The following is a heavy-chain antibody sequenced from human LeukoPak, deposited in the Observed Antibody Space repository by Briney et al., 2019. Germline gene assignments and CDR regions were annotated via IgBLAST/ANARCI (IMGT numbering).Heavy chain of an antibody. Sequence: GGSLRLSCLASGLSFTNYDFQWVRQAPGKGLEWVTFIRHDNSDQDYTDSVRGRFTISRDNSKNTIYLQMNSLTSDDTAVYYCAKARHYDFWSGEGNFDYWGQGTLVTVSS. V-gene: IGHV3-30*02. CDR2: IRHDNSDQ. J-gene: IGHJ4*02. D-gene: IGHD3-3*01. CDR1: GLSFTNYD. CDR3: AKARHYDFWSGEGNFDY.